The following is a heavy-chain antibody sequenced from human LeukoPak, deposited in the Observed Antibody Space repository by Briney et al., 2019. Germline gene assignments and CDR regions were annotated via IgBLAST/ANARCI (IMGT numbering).Heavy chain of an antibody. Sequence: GASVKVSCKASGYTFTSYFIHWVRQAPGQGLEWMGIINPSGGSTNYAQKFQDRVTMTRDTSTSTVYMELSSLRSEDTAVYYCARAPALDAFDIWGQGTMVTVSS. V-gene: IGHV1-46*01. CDR1: GYTFTSYF. CDR3: ARAPALDAFDI. CDR2: INPSGGST. J-gene: IGHJ3*02.